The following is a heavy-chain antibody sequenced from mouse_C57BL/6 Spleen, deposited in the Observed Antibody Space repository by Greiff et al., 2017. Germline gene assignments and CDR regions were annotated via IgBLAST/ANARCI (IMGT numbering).Heavy chain of an antibody. V-gene: IGHV1-80*01. Sequence: VQLKESGAELVKPGASVKISCKASGYAFSSYWMNWVKQRPGKGLEGIGQLYPGDGDTNYTGKFKGTATLTADKSSSTAYMQLSSLTSEDSAVYFCARGTVVADAMDYWGQGTSVTVSS. J-gene: IGHJ4*01. CDR3: ARGTVVADAMDY. D-gene: IGHD1-1*01. CDR2: LYPGDGDT. CDR1: GYAFSSYW.